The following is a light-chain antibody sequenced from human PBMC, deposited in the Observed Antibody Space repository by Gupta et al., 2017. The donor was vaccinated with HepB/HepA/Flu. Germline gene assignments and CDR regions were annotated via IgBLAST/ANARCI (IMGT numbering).Light chain of an antibody. CDR1: QSISSW. Sequence: DIQMTQSPSTLSASVGDRVTITCRASQSISSWLAWYQQKPGKAPKVLIYKASSLESGVPSRFSGSGSGTEFTLTISRLQPDDFASYYCQQKNSSPITFGRGTKVDI. CDR3: QQKNSSPIT. CDR2: KAS. J-gene: IGKJ4*01. V-gene: IGKV1-5*03.